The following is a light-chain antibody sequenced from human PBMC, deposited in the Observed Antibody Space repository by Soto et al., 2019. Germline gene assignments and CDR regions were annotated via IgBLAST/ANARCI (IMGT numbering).Light chain of an antibody. CDR1: SSNIGAGYD. CDR3: QSYDSSLSGSYV. Sequence: QSVLTQPPSVSGAPGQRVTISCTGSSSNIGAGYDVHWYQLLPGTAPKVLIYGNNNRPSGVPDRFSGSKSGTSASLAITGLQAEDEADYYCQSYDSSLSGSYVFGTGTKLTVL. V-gene: IGLV1-40*01. CDR2: GNN. J-gene: IGLJ1*01.